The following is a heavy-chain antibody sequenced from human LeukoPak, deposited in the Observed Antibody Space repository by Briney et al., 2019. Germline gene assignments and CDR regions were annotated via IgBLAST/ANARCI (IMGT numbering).Heavy chain of an antibody. J-gene: IGHJ4*02. V-gene: IGHV3-73*01. D-gene: IGHD3-16*02. CDR3: ARQLRLGELSAYFDY. Sequence: GGSLRLSCAASGFTFSGSAMHWVRQASGKGLEWVGRIRSKANSYATAYAASVKGRFTISRDDSKNTAYLQMNSLKTEDTAVYYCARQLRLGELSAYFDYWGQGTLVTVSS. CDR2: IRSKANSYAT. CDR1: GFTFSGSA.